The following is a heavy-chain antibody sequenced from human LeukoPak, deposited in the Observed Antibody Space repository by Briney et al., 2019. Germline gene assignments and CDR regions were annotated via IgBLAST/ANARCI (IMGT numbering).Heavy chain of an antibody. CDR1: GFTLSSYE. Sequence: GGSLRLSCAASGFTLSSYEMNWVRQAPGKGLEWVSYMSSSGNTKYYAYSVKGRFTISRDNAKNSLYLQMDTLIVEDTAVYYCVRADWFSLDHWGQGTLVTVSS. CDR3: VRADWFSLDH. D-gene: IGHD3-9*01. J-gene: IGHJ4*02. CDR2: MSSSGNTK. V-gene: IGHV3-48*03.